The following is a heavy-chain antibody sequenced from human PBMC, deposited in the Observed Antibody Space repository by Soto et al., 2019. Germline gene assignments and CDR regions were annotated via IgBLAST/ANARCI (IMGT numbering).Heavy chain of an antibody. CDR1: GHSISSGFYY. CDR2: IYHSGST. CDR3: ARSGYSYSARFFDK. J-gene: IGHJ4*02. D-gene: IGHD5-12*01. V-gene: IGHV4-38-2*01. Sequence: PSETLSLTCAVSGHSISSGFYYSGWIRQPPGKGLEWIGSIYHSGSTYYNPSLKSRVTMSVDTYKNQLSLKLSSVTAADTAVYYCARSGYSYSARFFDKWGQGTRVTVSS.